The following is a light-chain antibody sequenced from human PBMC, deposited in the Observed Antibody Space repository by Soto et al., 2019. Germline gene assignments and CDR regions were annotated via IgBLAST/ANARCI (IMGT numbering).Light chain of an antibody. CDR2: AAS. CDR3: QQSYTSPQT. CDR1: QSISTY. Sequence: DIQMTQSPSSLSASGGDRVTVTCRASQSISTYVNWYQHKPGKAPKVVIYAASTLPSGVPSRFSGSGSGTDFTLTINNLQPDDIATYYCQQSYTSPQTFGQGTKVEIK. V-gene: IGKV1-39*01. J-gene: IGKJ1*01.